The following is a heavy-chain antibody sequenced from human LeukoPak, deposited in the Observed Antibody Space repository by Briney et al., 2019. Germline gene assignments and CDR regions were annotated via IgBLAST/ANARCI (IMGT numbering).Heavy chain of an antibody. D-gene: IGHD3-22*01. V-gene: IGHV4-30-4*08. Sequence: SQTLSLTCTVSGGSISSGDYYWSWIRQPPGKGLEWIGYIYYSGSTYYNPSLKSRVTISVDTSKNQFSLKLSSVTAADTAVYYCARFAAGPYYYDSSGIDYWGQGTLVTVSS. J-gene: IGHJ4*02. CDR3: ARFAAGPYYYDSSGIDY. CDR2: IYYSGST. CDR1: GGSISSGDYY.